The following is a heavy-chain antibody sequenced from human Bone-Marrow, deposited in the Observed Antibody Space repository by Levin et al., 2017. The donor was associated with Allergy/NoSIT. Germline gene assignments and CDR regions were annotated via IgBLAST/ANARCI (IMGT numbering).Heavy chain of an antibody. CDR1: GIAFNRSD. CDR2: ISATGEYT. V-gene: IGHV3-23*01. D-gene: IGHD2-15*01. J-gene: IGHJ4*02. CDR3: ATAERFCGGGSCYGRHFFDY. Sequence: LSLTCVVSGIAFNRSDMVWVRQAPGKGLEWVSAISATGEYTYYSDSARGRFTISRDNPKNTLFLQMNGLGGEDTAVYYCATAERFCGGGSCYGRHFFDYWGQGTLVSVSS.